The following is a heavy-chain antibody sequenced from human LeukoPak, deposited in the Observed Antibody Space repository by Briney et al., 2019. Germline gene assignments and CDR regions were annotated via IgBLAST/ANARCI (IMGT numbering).Heavy chain of an antibody. V-gene: IGHV4-59*08. J-gene: IGHJ5*02. CDR3: ARRIAAADYNWFDP. Sequence: SETLSLTCTVSGGSISSYYWSWIRQPPGKGLEWIGYIYYSGSTNYNPSLKSRVTISVDTSKNQFSLKPSSVTAADTAVYYCARRIAAADYNWFDPWGQGTLVTVSS. CDR1: GGSISSYY. CDR2: IYYSGST. D-gene: IGHD6-13*01.